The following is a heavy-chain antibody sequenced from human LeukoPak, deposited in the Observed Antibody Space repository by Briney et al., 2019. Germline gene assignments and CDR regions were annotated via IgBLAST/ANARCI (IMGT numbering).Heavy chain of an antibody. D-gene: IGHD3-22*01. V-gene: IGHV4-39*01. CDR1: GGSISSSSYY. CDR2: IYYSGST. CDR3: ARSKRYYDSSGYEFDY. J-gene: IGHJ4*02. Sequence: SETLSLTCTVSGGSISSSSYYWGWIRQPPGKGLEWIGSIYYSGSTYYNPSLKSRVTISVDTSKNQFSLKLSSVTAADTAVYYCARSKRYYDSSGYEFDYWGQGTLVTVSS.